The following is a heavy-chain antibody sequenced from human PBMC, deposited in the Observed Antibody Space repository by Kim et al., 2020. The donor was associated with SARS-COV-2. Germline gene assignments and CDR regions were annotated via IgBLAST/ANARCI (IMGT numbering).Heavy chain of an antibody. CDR3: AKDLYSSSWYFGQNWFDP. J-gene: IGHJ5*02. V-gene: IGHV3-30*02. Sequence: KGRFTISRDKSKNTLYLQMNSLRTEDTAVYYCAKDLYSSSWYFGQNWFDPWGQGTLVTVSS. D-gene: IGHD6-13*01.